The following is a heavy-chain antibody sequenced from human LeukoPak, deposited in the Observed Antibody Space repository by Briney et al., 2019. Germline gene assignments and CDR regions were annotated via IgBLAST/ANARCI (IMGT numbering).Heavy chain of an antibody. Sequence: SETLSLTCTVSGGSISSYYWSWIRQPPGKGLEWMGYIYYSGSTNYNPSLKSRVTISVDTSKNQFSLKLSSVTAADTAVYYCARGVNYDFWSGYEYYFDYWGQGTLVTVSS. CDR2: IYYSGST. J-gene: IGHJ4*02. D-gene: IGHD3-3*01. CDR3: ARGVNYDFWSGYEYYFDY. CDR1: GGSISSYY. V-gene: IGHV4-59*01.